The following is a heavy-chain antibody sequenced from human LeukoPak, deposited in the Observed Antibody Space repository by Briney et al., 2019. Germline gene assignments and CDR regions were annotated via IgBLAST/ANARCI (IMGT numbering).Heavy chain of an antibody. CDR3: ARGGVATIGGENYDY. J-gene: IGHJ4*02. D-gene: IGHD5-12*01. V-gene: IGHV3-7*01. Sequence: PGGSLRLSCAASGFTFSSCWMSWVRQAPGKGLEWVANIKQDGSEKYYVDSVKGRFTISRDNAKNSLYLQMNSLRAEDTAVYYCARGGVATIGGENYDYWGQGTLVTVSS. CDR1: GFTFSSCW. CDR2: IKQDGSEK.